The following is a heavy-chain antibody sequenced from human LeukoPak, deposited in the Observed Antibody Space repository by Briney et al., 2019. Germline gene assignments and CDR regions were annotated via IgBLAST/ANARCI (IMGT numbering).Heavy chain of an antibody. CDR2: IYYSGST. CDR1: GGSISSSSCY. CDR3: ARDGRLTPALTGTTDNYGGYNWFDP. V-gene: IGHV4-39*07. J-gene: IGHJ5*02. Sequence: SETPSLTCTVSGGSISSSSCYWGWIRQPPGKGLEWIGSIYYSGSTYYNPSLKSRVTISVDTSKNQFSLKLSSVTAADTAVYYCARDGRLTPALTGTTDNYGGYNWFDPWGQGTLVTVSS. D-gene: IGHD1-7*01.